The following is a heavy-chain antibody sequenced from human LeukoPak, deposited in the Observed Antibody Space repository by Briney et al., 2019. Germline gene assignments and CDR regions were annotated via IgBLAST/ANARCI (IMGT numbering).Heavy chain of an antibody. CDR2: IYYSGST. D-gene: IGHD4-17*01. CDR3: ARDFKAGDGHWSFDL. Sequence: SETLSLTCTVSGGSISSSSYYWGWIRQPPGKGLEWIGSIYYSGSTYYNPSLKSRVTISVDTSKNQFSLKLSSVTAADTAVYYCARDFKAGDGHWSFDLWGRGILVTVFS. V-gene: IGHV4-39*07. CDR1: GGSISSSSYY. J-gene: IGHJ2*01.